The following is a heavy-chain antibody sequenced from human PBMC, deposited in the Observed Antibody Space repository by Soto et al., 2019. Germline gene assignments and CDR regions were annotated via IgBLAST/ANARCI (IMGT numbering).Heavy chain of an antibody. V-gene: IGHV1-8*01. CDR1: GYTFTSYD. J-gene: IGHJ4*02. Sequence: ASVKVSCKASGYTFTSYDINWVRQATGQGLEWMGWMNPNSGNTGYAQKFQGRVTMTRNTSISTAYMELSSLRSEDTAVYYCARRDTRGGYFDWFGRFDYFDYWGQGTLVTVSS. CDR2: MNPNSGNT. D-gene: IGHD3-9*01. CDR3: ARRDTRGGYFDWFGRFDYFDY.